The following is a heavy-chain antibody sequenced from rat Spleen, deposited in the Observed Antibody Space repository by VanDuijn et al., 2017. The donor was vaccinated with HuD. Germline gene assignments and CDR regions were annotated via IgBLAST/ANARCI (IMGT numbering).Heavy chain of an antibody. J-gene: IGHJ1*01. Sequence: EVQLVESDGGLVQPGRSLKLSCAASGFTFSDYYMAWVRQAPTKGLEWVATISSDGGNTYYRDSVKGRFTISSDNTKTTLYLQMDNLRSEDTATYYCARAGYLRDWYFDFWGPGTMVTVSS. CDR2: ISSDGGNT. CDR3: ARAGYLRDWYFDF. V-gene: IGHV5-25*01. CDR1: GFTFSDYY. D-gene: IGHD2-2*01.